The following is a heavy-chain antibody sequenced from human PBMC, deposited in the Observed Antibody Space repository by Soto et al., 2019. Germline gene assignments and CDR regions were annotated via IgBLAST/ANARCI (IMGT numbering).Heavy chain of an antibody. CDR2: IYYSGST. D-gene: IGHD6-19*01. V-gene: IGHV4-39*01. Sequence: PSETLSLTCTVSGGSISSSNYYWGWIRQPPGKGLEWIGNIYYSGSTYYNPSLKSRVTISVDTSKNQFSLKLSSVTAADTAVYFCARLRSGPYNGWYWASDYWGQGTLVTVAS. CDR3: ARLRSGPYNGWYWASDY. CDR1: GGSISSSNYY. J-gene: IGHJ4*02.